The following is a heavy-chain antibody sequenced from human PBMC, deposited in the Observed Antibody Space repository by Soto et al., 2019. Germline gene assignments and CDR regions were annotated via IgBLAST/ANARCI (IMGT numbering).Heavy chain of an antibody. Sequence: ASVKVSCKASGGTFSSYAISWVRQAPGQGLEWMGGIIPIFSTPNYAQKFQGRVTITADESTSTAYMELSSLRSEDTAVYYCAREVILVGATEWFDPWGQGTLVTVSS. CDR2: IIPIFSTP. CDR1: GGTFSSYA. V-gene: IGHV1-69*13. D-gene: IGHD1-26*01. J-gene: IGHJ5*02. CDR3: AREVILVGATEWFDP.